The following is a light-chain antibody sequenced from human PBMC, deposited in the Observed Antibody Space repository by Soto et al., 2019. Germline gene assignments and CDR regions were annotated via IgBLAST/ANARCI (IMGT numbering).Light chain of an antibody. CDR2: GAS. Sequence: EIVMTQSPATLSLSPGERATLSCRASQSVSSNVAWYQQIPGQTPRLLIYGASTRATGIPVRFSGSGSGTEFTLTISSLQSEDFEVYYCHQYDDGPYTFGQGTKVDI. J-gene: IGKJ2*01. CDR1: QSVSSN. V-gene: IGKV3-15*01. CDR3: HQYDDGPYT.